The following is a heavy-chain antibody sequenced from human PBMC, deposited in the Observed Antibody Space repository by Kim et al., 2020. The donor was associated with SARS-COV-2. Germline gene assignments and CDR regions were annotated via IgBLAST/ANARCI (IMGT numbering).Heavy chain of an antibody. CDR1: GFTFSSYW. V-gene: IGHV3-7*01. CDR3: ARPTARYCSSTSCPWFGELFEFDY. Sequence: GGSLRLSCAASGFTFSSYWMSWVRQAPGKGLEWVANIKQDGSEKYYVDSVKGRFTISRDNAKNSLYLQMNSLRAEDTAVYYCARPTARYCSSTSCPWFGELFEFDYWGQGTLVTVSS. J-gene: IGHJ4*02. D-gene: IGHD2-2*01. CDR2: IKQDGSEK.